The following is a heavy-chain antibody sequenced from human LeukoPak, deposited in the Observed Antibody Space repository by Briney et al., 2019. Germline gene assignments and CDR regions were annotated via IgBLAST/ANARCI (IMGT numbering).Heavy chain of an antibody. CDR3: ARGRGIAAADY. CDR2: INHSGST. CDR1: GGSFSGYY. D-gene: IGHD6-13*01. Sequence: SETLSLTCAVYGGSFSGYYWSWIRQPPGKGLEWLREINHSGSTNYNPSLKSRVTISVDTSKNQSSLKLSSVTAADTAVYYCARGRGIAAADYWGQGTLVTVSS. V-gene: IGHV4-34*01. J-gene: IGHJ4*02.